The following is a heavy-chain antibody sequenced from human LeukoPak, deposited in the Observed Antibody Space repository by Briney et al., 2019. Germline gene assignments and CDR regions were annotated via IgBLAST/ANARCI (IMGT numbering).Heavy chain of an antibody. CDR3: AVLMRHYGIDV. CDR1: GGSLSGNY. V-gene: IGHV4-34*01. D-gene: IGHD3-9*01. J-gene: IGHJ6*02. CDR2: INYDGHT. Sequence: PSETLSLTCAVHGGSLSGNYWNWIRQTPGKGPEWLGDINYDGHTNYNPSLESRLTISVDSSKNQFALTLWSVTAADAAVYYCAVLMRHYGIDVWGQGTTVTVSS.